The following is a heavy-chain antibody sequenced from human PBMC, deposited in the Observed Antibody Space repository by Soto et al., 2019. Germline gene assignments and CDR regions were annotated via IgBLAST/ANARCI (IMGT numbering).Heavy chain of an antibody. D-gene: IGHD3-10*01. CDR2: IYHTGTT. CDR3: ARGYYYGSGSQVNYYYGMDV. CDR1: GGSINSGGYS. Sequence: SETLSLTCTVSGGSINSGGYSWTWIRQPPGKGLVWIGFIYHTGTTYYNPSLKSRVTISVDTSKNQFSLKLSSVTAADTAVYYCARGYYYGSGSQVNYYYGMDVWGQGTTVTVS. J-gene: IGHJ6*02. V-gene: IGHV4-30-2*01.